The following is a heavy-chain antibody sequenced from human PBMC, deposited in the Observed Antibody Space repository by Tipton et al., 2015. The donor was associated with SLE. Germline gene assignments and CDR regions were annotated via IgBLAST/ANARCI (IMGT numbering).Heavy chain of an antibody. V-gene: IGHV4-59*01. Sequence: LRLSCTVSGGSISSYYWSWIRQPPGKGLEWIGYIYYSGSTNYNPSLKSRVTISVDTSKNQFSLKLSSVTAADTAVYYCASSGPDWNDGEGYYYYYMDVWGKGTTVTVSS. D-gene: IGHD1-1*01. CDR2: IYYSGST. CDR1: GGSISSYY. J-gene: IGHJ6*03. CDR3: ASSGPDWNDGEGYYYYYMDV.